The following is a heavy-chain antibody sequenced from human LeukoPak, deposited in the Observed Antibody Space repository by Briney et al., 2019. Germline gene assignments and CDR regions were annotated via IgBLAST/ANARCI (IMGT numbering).Heavy chain of an antibody. V-gene: IGHV3-23*01. CDR1: GFTFSNYA. J-gene: IGHJ4*02. CDR3: AKWGDYDVLTGYYVSDY. D-gene: IGHD3-9*01. Sequence: GGSLRLSCAASGFTFSNYAMSWVRQAPGKGLEWVSAITGSGGNTYYADSVKGRFTISRDNSKNTLYLQMNSLRAEETAVYYCAKWGDYDVLTGYYVSDYWGQGTLVTVSS. CDR2: ITGSGGNT.